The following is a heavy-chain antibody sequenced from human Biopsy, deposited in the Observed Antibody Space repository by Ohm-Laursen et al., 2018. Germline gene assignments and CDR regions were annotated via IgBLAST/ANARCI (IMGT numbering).Heavy chain of an antibody. Sequence: SDTLSLTCTVSGDSVTNYYWNWIRQPPGKGLEWIGYIYYSGTTDYSPSLKSRVTISIDKSKNQFFLKLSSVTAEDTAVYYCARDDAVTVIRGLYYWGQGALVTVSS. CDR3: ARDDAVTVIRGLYY. CDR2: IYYSGTT. J-gene: IGHJ4*02. V-gene: IGHV4-59*02. D-gene: IGHD2-21*02. CDR1: GDSVTNYY.